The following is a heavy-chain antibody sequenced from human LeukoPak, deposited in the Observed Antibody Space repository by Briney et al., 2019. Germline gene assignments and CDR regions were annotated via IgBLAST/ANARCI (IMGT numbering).Heavy chain of an antibody. Sequence: GGSLGLSCVASGFTFTTYSINWVRLAPGKGLEWVSSISTTGDFIHYADSVKGRFTISRDNPKNSLYLQMNSLRAEDTAIYYCAGRDCTNGLCQFDYWGQGTLVTVSS. CDR2: ISTTGDFI. V-gene: IGHV3-21*01. CDR3: AGRDCTNGLCQFDY. J-gene: IGHJ4*02. D-gene: IGHD2-8*01. CDR1: GFTFTTYS.